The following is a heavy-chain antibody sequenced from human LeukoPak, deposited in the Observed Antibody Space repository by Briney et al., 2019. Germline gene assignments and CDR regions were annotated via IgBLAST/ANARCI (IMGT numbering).Heavy chain of an antibody. CDR1: GFTFSSHG. J-gene: IGHJ4*02. CDR2: ICYDGSDE. Sequence: PGGSLRLSCAASGFTFSSHGMHWVRQAPGKGLEWVSIICYDGSDEYYADSVKGRFTISRDNSKNTLYLQMNSLRAEETAVYYSGRDGGYHSSAPFAYCSQASLVTVSS. CDR3: GRDGGYHSSAPFAY. D-gene: IGHD3-22*01. V-gene: IGHV3-33*01.